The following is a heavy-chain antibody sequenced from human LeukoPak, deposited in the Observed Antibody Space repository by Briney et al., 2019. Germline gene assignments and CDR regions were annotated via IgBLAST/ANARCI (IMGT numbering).Heavy chain of an antibody. Sequence: ASVKVSCKASGYTFTSYYMHWVRQATGQGLEWMGWMNPNSGNTGYAQKFQGRVTMTRNTSISTAYMELSSLRSEDTAVYYCARERGVYYDSSGYERWGQGTLVTVSS. CDR2: MNPNSGNT. V-gene: IGHV1-8*02. D-gene: IGHD3-22*01. CDR3: ARERGVYYDSSGYER. CDR1: GYTFTSYY. J-gene: IGHJ4*02.